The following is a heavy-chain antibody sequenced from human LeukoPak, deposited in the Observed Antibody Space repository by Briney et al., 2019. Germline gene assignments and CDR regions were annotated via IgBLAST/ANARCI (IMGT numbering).Heavy chain of an antibody. CDR1: GGSISSYY. D-gene: IGHD1-26*01. Sequence: ASETLSLTCTVSGGSISSYYWTWIRQPPGKGLEWIGYIYYSGSTNYNPSLKSRVTISVDTSKNQFSLKPTSVTAADTAVYYCARGVNSGYFDYCGQGTLVTVSS. CDR2: IYYSGST. CDR3: ARGVNSGYFDY. J-gene: IGHJ4*02. V-gene: IGHV4-59*01.